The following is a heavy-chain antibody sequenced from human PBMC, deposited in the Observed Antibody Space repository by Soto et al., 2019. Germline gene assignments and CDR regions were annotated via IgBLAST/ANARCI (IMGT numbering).Heavy chain of an antibody. Sequence: QLQLQESGPGLVKPSETLSLTCTVSGGSISSSSNYWGWIRQPPGKGLEWVGSIHDSGSTYYNPSLKSRVTISGDTSKKQFSLNLSSVTAADTAVYYCARTLGTYATDYWGQGTRVTVSS. V-gene: IGHV4-39*01. CDR1: GGSISSSSNY. CDR3: ARTLGTYATDY. D-gene: IGHD2-2*01. CDR2: IHDSGST. J-gene: IGHJ4*02.